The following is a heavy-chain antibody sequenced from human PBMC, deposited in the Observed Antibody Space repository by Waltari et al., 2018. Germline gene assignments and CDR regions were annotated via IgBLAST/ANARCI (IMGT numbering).Heavy chain of an antibody. J-gene: IGHJ5*02. CDR2: IYHSGST. CDR3: ARDRGLRGGYDS. D-gene: IGHD5-12*01. V-gene: IGHV4-4*02. Sequence: QVHLQVSGPGLVTPSETLSLTCVVYGGSISSGNWWSWVRQPPGKGLEWIGEIYHSGSTNYNPSLKSRLSISLDKSKNQFSLNLSSVTAADTAVYYCARDRGLRGGYDSWGQGTLVTVSS. CDR1: GGSISSGNW.